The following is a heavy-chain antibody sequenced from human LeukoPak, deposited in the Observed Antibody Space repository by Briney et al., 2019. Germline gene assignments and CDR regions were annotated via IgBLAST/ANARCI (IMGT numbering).Heavy chain of an antibody. D-gene: IGHD1-26*01. V-gene: IGHV3-7*01. CDR3: PKLGGTYRHVDS. CDR1: GFTFSTYW. Sequence: GGSLRLSCAASGFTFSTYWMTWVRQSPGKGLESVANIDHGVSEKYYVDSVKGRFTISRDNAKNSLYLQMNSLRAEDTAVYYCPKLGGTYRHVDSWGQGTLVTVSS. J-gene: IGHJ4*02. CDR2: IDHGVSEK.